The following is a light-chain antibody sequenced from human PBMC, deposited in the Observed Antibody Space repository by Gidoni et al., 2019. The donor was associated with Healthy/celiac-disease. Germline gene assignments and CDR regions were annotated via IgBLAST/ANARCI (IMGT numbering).Light chain of an antibody. CDR1: SSEVGSYNL. V-gene: IGLV2-23*02. CDR3: FSYAGSSTLV. CDR2: EVS. J-gene: IGLJ3*02. Sequence: QSALTQPASVSGSPGQSITISCTGTSSEVGSYNLVSWYQQHPGKAPKLMIYEVSKRPSGVSNRFSGSKSGNTASLTISGLQAEDEADYYCFSYAGSSTLVFGGGTKLTVL.